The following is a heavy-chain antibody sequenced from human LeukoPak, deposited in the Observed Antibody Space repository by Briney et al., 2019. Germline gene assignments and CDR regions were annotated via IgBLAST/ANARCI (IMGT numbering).Heavy chain of an antibody. CDR2: INPNSGGT. J-gene: IGHJ4*02. CDR1: GYTFTGYY. D-gene: IGHD3-22*01. CDR3: ARTLINYYDSSGYYSY. V-gene: IGHV1-2*06. Sequence: ASVKVSCKAAGYTFTGYYMFWVRQAPGQGLEWMGRINPNSGGTNYAQKFQGRVTMTRDTSISTAYMELSRLRSDDTAVYYCARTLINYYDSSGYYSYWGQGTLVTVSS.